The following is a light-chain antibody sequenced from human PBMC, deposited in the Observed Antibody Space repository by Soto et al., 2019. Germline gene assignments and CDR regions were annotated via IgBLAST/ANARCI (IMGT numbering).Light chain of an antibody. J-gene: IGKJ1*01. CDR3: QRSNSYSRT. V-gene: IGKV1-5*03. CDR2: MAS. CDR1: QSISTW. Sequence: DIQMTQSPSTLSASVGDRVTITCRASQSISTWLAWYQQKPGKAPKLLIYMASSLETGVPSRFSGSGSGTEFTLTISSLQPDDFATYYCQRSNSYSRTFGQGTKVEIK.